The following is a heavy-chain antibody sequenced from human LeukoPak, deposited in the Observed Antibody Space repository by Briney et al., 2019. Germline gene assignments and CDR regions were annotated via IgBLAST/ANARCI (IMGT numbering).Heavy chain of an antibody. D-gene: IGHD5-24*01. CDR3: ARDGLRGNNWFDP. CDR1: GFTFSSYG. V-gene: IGHV3-30*03. CDR2: ISYDGSNK. J-gene: IGHJ5*02. Sequence: GGSLRLSCAASGFTFSSYGMHWVRQAPGKGLEWVAVISYDGSNKYYADSVKGRFTISRDNSKNTLDLQMNSLRAADTAVYYCARDGLRGNNWFDPWGQGTLVTVSS.